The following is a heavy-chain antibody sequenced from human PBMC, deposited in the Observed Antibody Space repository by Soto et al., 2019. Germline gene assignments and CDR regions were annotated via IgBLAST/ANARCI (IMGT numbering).Heavy chain of an antibody. J-gene: IGHJ4*02. CDR2: LYWDDDK. Sequence: QITLKESGPTLVKPTQTLTLTCTFSGFSLSTSGVGVGWIRQPPGKALEWLALLYWDDDKRYSPSLKSRHTITKDTSKNQVVLTMTNMDPVDTATYYCAHMNLYDFWSGYSDYWGQGTLVTVSS. CDR1: GFSLSTSGVG. D-gene: IGHD3-3*01. CDR3: AHMNLYDFWSGYSDY. V-gene: IGHV2-5*02.